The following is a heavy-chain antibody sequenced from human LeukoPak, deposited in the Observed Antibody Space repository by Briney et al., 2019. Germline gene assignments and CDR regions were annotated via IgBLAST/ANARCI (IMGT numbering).Heavy chain of an antibody. CDR2: IDSDGSST. Sequence: PGRCLRLSCAASRVTFSYYWMHWVRQASGKGLVWVSRIDSDGSSTSYAGSVKGRFTISRDNAKNTLYLQMNSLRAEDTALYYCVREGGYDPFENWGQGTLVTVSS. CDR1: RVTFSYYW. CDR3: VREGGYDPFEN. J-gene: IGHJ4*02. V-gene: IGHV3-74*01. D-gene: IGHD5-12*01.